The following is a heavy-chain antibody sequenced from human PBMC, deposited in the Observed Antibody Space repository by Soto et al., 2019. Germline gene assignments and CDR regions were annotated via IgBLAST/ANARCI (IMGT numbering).Heavy chain of an antibody. Sequence: GESLKISCKGSGYSFTSYWIGWVRQMPGKGLEWMGIIYPGDSDTRYSPSFQGQVTISADKSISTAYLQWSSLKASDTAMYYCARLGEGYYDRSGYTEFDYWGQGSMVTFSS. CDR3: ARLGEGYYDRSGYTEFDY. CDR2: IYPGDSDT. D-gene: IGHD3-22*01. J-gene: IGHJ4*02. CDR1: GYSFTSYW. V-gene: IGHV5-51*01.